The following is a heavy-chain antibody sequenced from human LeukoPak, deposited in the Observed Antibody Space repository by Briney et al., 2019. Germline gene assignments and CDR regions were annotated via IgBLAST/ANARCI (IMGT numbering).Heavy chain of an antibody. Sequence: PGRSLRLSCAASGFTFSSYGMQWVRQAPGKGLEWVAFIHYDGSNKYYADSVKGRFTISRHNSKNTLYLQMNSLRTEDTAVYYCAKDGDEREDADAFDIWGQGTMVTVSS. J-gene: IGHJ3*02. CDR2: IHYDGSNK. CDR3: AKDGDEREDADAFDI. CDR1: GFTFSSYG. V-gene: IGHV3-30*02. D-gene: IGHD1-1*01.